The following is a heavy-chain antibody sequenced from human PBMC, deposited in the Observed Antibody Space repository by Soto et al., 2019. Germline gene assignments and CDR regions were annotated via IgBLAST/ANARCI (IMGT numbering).Heavy chain of an antibody. CDR3: ARDDYASGLFDS. CDR1: GFTFSNYG. V-gene: IGHV3-33*01. D-gene: IGHD3-16*01. CDR2: IWYDGSKK. J-gene: IGHJ4*02. Sequence: QVQLVESGGGVVQPGRSLRLSCAASGFTFSNYGMHWVRQAPGQGLEWVAIIWYDGSKKYYADSVKGRCTISRDNSKNTLFLQMNSRRADDTAVYYCARDDYASGLFDSWGQGTLVTVSS.